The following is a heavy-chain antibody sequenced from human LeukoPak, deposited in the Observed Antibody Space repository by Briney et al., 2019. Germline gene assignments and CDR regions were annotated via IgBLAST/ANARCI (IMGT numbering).Heavy chain of an antibody. D-gene: IGHD3-10*01. CDR1: GFTFSNAW. J-gene: IGHJ4*02. CDR2: IKSKTDGGTT. CDR3: TLAPAMVRGVIKFRDY. Sequence: GGSLRLSCAASGFTFSNAWMSWVRQAPGKGLEWVGRIKSKTDGGTTDYAAPVKGRFTISRDDSKNTLYLQMNSLKTEDTAVYYCTLAPAMVRGVIKFRDYWGQGTLVTVSS. V-gene: IGHV3-15*01.